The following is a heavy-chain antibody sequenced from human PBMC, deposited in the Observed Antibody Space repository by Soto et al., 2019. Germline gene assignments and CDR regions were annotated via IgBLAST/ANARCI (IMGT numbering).Heavy chain of an antibody. J-gene: IGHJ4*02. CDR3: ARHPDSTTWLNDY. CDR1: GFTFGGSI. V-gene: IGHV3-49*03. D-gene: IGHD6-13*01. CDR2: IRSRPFGGTT. Sequence: SLSLSLAVSGFTFGGSILGWFRQAPGKGLEWVGFIRSRPFGGTTEYAASVKGRFSISRDDSKGIAYLQMNNLKTEDIAVYFCARHPDSTTWLNDYWGRGTLVTVSS.